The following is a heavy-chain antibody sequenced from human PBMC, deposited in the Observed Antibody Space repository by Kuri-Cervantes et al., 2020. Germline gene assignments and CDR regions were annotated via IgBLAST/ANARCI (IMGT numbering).Heavy chain of an antibody. J-gene: IGHJ4*02. CDR1: GFTFSSYA. CDR3: AKGSGDYYDSSGYNLFDY. Sequence: GESLKISCAASGFTFSSYAMSWVRQAPGKGLEWVSAISGSGGSTYYADSVKGRFTISRDNSKNTLYLQMNSLRAEDTAVYYCAKGSGDYYDSSGYNLFDYWGQGTRVTVSS. CDR2: ISGSGGST. V-gene: IGHV3-23*01. D-gene: IGHD3-22*01.